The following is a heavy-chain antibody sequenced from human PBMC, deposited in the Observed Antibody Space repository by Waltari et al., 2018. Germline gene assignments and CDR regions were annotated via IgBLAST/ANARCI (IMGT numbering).Heavy chain of an antibody. CDR2: IIPILGIA. V-gene: IGHV1-69*02. CDR3: ARGTHDYDSSGYLRPLDY. Sequence: QVQLVQSGAEVKKPGSSVKVSCKASGGTFSSYTISWVRQAPGQGLEWMGRIIPILGIASYAQNSKVRVTITADTFTSTAYMELISLSSEDTAVYYCARGTHDYDSSGYLRPLDYWGQGTLVTVSS. CDR1: GGTFSSYT. J-gene: IGHJ4*02. D-gene: IGHD3-22*01.